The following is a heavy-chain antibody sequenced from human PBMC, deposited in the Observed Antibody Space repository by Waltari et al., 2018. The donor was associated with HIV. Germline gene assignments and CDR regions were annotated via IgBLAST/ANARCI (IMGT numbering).Heavy chain of an antibody. V-gene: IGHV1-8*01. CDR2: MNPNSGNT. CDR3: ARAPLLGYCSGGSCHRGGFDC. CDR1: GYTFNSYD. J-gene: IGHJ4*02. Sequence: QVQLVQSGAEVKKPGASVKVSRKASGYTFNSYDINGVRQASGQRNEWMGWMNPNSGNTGYAQKFQGRVTMTRNTSISTAYMELRSLRSEDTAVYYCARAPLLGYCSGGSCHRGGFDCWGQGTLVTVSS. D-gene: IGHD2-15*01.